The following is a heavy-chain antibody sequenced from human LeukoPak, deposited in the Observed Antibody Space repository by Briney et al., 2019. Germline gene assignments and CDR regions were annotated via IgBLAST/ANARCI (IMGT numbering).Heavy chain of an antibody. Sequence: ASVKVSCKASGYTFTGYYMHWVRQAPGQGLEWMGRINPNSGGTNYAQKFQGRVTTTRDTSISTAYMELSRLRSDDTAVYYCARGSSEGARRFDYWGQGTLVTVSS. CDR2: INPNSGGT. J-gene: IGHJ4*02. V-gene: IGHV1-2*06. CDR1: GYTFTGYY. D-gene: IGHD1-26*01. CDR3: ARGSSEGARRFDY.